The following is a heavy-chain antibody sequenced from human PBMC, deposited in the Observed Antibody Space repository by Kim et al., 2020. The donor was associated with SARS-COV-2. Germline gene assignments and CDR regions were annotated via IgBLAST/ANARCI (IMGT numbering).Heavy chain of an antibody. Sequence: PSLKSRVTISVDTSKNQFSLKLSSVTAADTAVYYCAREKYSGSSYYMDVWGKGTTVTVSS. CDR3: AREKYSGSSYYMDV. J-gene: IGHJ6*03. V-gene: IGHV4-59*01. D-gene: IGHD1-26*01.